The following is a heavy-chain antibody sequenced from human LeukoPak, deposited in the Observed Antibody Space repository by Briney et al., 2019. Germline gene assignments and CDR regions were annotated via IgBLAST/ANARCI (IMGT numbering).Heavy chain of an antibody. CDR2: IIPILGIA. CDR1: GGTFSSYA. V-gene: IGHV1-69*04. D-gene: IGHD3-22*01. Sequence: ASVKVSCKASGGTFSSYAISWVRQAPGQGLEWMGRIIPILGIANSAQKFQGRVTITADKSTSTAYMELSSLRSEDTAVYYCARGGGFRRSSGYPYWGQGTLVTVSS. CDR3: ARGGGFRRSSGYPY. J-gene: IGHJ4*02.